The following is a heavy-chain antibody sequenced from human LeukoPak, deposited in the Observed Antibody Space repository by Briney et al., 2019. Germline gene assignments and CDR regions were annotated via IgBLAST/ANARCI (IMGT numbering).Heavy chain of an antibody. V-gene: IGHV3-15*01. D-gene: IGHD3-9*01. CDR2: IKSKTDGATK. Sequence: PGGSLRLSCAVSGINFNDAWMSWVRQAPGKGLEWVGRIKSKTDGATKDYAAPVKGRFTISRDDSKNTLYLQMNSLKAEDTAVYFCTTLYFGSGHDYWGQGTLVTVSS. J-gene: IGHJ4*02. CDR3: TTLYFGSGHDY. CDR1: GINFNDAW.